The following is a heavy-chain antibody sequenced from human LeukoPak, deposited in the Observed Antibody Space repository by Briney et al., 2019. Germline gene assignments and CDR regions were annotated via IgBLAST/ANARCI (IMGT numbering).Heavy chain of an antibody. J-gene: IGHJ4*02. CDR1: DGSISSSSYY. V-gene: IGHV4-39*07. CDR2: IYYSGST. CDR3: ARDNRPGWQQYLDY. Sequence: SETLSLTCTVSDGSISSSSYYWGRIRQPPGKGLEWIGSIYYSGSTYYNPSLKSRVTISVDTSKNQFSLKLSSVTAADTAVYYCARDNRPGWQQYLDYWGQGTLVTVSS. D-gene: IGHD6-13*01.